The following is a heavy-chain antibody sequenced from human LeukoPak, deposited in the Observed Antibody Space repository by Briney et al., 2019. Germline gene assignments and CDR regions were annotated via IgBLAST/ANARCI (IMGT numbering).Heavy chain of an antibody. CDR1: GFTFSNPG. Sequence: TGGSLRLSCVASGFTFSNPGMYWVRQAPGKGLEGVAVIWYDGSNKYYADSVKGRFAISRDNSKNTLYLQMNSLRAEDTAVYYCAKAPSYCSGGSCYVDYWGQGTLVTVSS. V-gene: IGHV3-33*06. J-gene: IGHJ4*02. CDR3: AKAPSYCSGGSCYVDY. D-gene: IGHD2-15*01. CDR2: IWYDGSNK.